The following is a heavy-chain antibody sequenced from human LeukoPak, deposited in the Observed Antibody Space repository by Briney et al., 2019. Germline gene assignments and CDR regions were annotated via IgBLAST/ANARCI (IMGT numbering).Heavy chain of an antibody. Sequence: PGGSLRLSCAASGFTFSAYGMHWVRQAPGKGLEWVAVIGYDGSIKYYADSVKGRFTISRDNAKNSLYLQMNSLRAEDTAVYYCARDCGGGSCYGPYDAFDIWGQGTMVTVSS. CDR3: ARDCGGGSCYGPYDAFDI. CDR2: IGYDGSIK. J-gene: IGHJ3*02. CDR1: GFTFSAYG. V-gene: IGHV3-33*08. D-gene: IGHD2-15*01.